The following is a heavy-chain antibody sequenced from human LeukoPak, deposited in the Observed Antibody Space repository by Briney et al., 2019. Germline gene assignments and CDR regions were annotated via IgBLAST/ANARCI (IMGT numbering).Heavy chain of an antibody. CDR1: GFTFSSYA. Sequence: GSLRLSCAASGFTFSSYAMSWVRQAPGKGLEWVSAISGSGGSTYYADSVKGRFTISRDNSKNTLYLQMNSLRTEDTAVYYCAKDDSYDSSGYHDPFGDYWGQGTLVTVSS. CDR3: AKDDSYDSSGYHDPFGDY. V-gene: IGHV3-23*01. J-gene: IGHJ4*02. D-gene: IGHD3-22*01. CDR2: ISGSGGST.